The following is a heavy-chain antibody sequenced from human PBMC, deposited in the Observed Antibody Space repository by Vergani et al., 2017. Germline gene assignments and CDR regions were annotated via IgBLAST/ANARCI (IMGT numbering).Heavy chain of an antibody. CDR2: ISWDGGSK. CDR3: AKGGGDGYNFVDY. V-gene: IGHV3-43D*04. D-gene: IGHD5-24*01. CDR1: GFTFDDYA. J-gene: IGHJ4*02. Sequence: EVQLVESGGVVVQPGGSLRLSCAASGFTFDDYAMHWVRQAPGKGVEGVSLISWDGGSKYYAESVKGRFTISRDNSKNSLYLQMNSLRAEDTALYYCAKGGGDGYNFVDYWGQGTLVTVSS.